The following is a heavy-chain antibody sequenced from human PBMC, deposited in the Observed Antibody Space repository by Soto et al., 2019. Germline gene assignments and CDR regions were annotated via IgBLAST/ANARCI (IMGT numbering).Heavy chain of an antibody. CDR1: GGSISSGGYY. J-gene: IGHJ6*02. CDR2: IYYSGST. CDR3: ARGPAPRDFWSGYYYHYYYGMDV. D-gene: IGHD3-3*01. V-gene: IGHV4-31*03. Sequence: PSETLSLTCTVSGGSISSGGYYWSWIRQHPGKGLEWIGYIYYSGSTYYNPSLKSRVTISVDTSKNQFSLKLSSVTAADTAVYYCARGPAPRDFWSGYYYHYYYGMDVWGQGTTVTVSS.